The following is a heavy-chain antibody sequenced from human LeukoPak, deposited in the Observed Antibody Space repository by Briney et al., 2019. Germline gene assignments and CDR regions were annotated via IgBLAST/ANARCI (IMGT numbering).Heavy chain of an antibody. Sequence: PGGSLRLSCAASGFTFSSYAMSWVRQAPGKGLEWVSATSGSGGSTYYADSVKGRLTISRDNSKNTLYLQMNSLRAEDTAVYYCAKDSNSGSYFFRYWGQGTLVTVSS. D-gene: IGHD1-26*01. CDR2: TSGSGGST. J-gene: IGHJ4*02. CDR3: AKDSNSGSYFFRY. CDR1: GFTFSSYA. V-gene: IGHV3-23*01.